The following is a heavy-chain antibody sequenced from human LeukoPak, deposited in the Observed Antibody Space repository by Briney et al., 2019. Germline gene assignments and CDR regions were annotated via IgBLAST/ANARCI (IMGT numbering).Heavy chain of an antibody. CDR3: ARRYFDY. CDR2: IKQDGSEK. V-gene: IGHV3-7*03. D-gene: IGHD3-9*01. CDR1: GFTFDNYW. J-gene: IGHJ4*02. Sequence: GGSLRLSCAAPGFTFDNYWMSWVRQAPGKGLEWVANIKQDGSEKHYVDSVKGRFTISRDNAKNSLYLQMNSLRAEDTAVYYCARRYFDYWGQGTLVTVSS.